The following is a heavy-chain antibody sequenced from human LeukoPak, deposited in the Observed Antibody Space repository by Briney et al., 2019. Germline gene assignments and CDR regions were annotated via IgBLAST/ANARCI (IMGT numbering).Heavy chain of an antibody. D-gene: IGHD2-21*02. CDR2: IRSKAYGGTA. V-gene: IGHV3-49*04. Sequence: PGGSLRLSCTASGFTFGDYAMSWVRQAPGKVLEWVGFIRSKAYGGTAEYAASVKGRFTISRDDSKSIAYLQMNSLKTEDTAVYYCTRPCGGDCYLFDYWGQGTLVTVSS. CDR1: GFTFGDYA. CDR3: TRPCGGDCYLFDY. J-gene: IGHJ4*02.